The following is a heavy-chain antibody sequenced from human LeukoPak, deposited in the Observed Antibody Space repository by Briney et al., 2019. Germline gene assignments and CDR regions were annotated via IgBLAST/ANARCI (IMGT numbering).Heavy chain of an antibody. D-gene: IGHD3-22*01. V-gene: IGHV4-61*02. CDR3: ARGGLTYYYDSSGYYKWNYFDY. J-gene: IGHJ4*02. CDR2: IYTSGST. Sequence: KPSQTLSLTCTVSGGSVSSGSYYWSWIRQPAGKGLAWIGRIYTSGSTNYNPSLKSRVTISVDTSKNQFSLKLSSVTAADTAVYYCARGGLTYYYDSSGYYKWNYFDYWGQGTLVTVSS. CDR1: GGSVSSGSYY.